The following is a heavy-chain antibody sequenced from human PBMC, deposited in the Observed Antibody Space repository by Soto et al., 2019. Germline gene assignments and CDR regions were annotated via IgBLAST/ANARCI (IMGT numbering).Heavy chain of an antibody. Sequence: QVQLQESGPGLVKPSETLSLTCTVSGGSISSYYWSWIRQPAGKGLEWIGRIYTSGSTNYNPSLKGRVTMSVDTSKNQFSQKLSSVTAADTAVYYCARGGSKSIAARPFPPQPFDYWGQGTLVTVSS. D-gene: IGHD6-6*01. V-gene: IGHV4-4*07. CDR2: IYTSGST. J-gene: IGHJ4*02. CDR1: GGSISSYY. CDR3: ARGGSKSIAARPFPPQPFDY.